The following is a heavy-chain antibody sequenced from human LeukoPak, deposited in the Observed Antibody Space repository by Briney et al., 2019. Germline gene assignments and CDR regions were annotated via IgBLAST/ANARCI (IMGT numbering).Heavy chain of an antibody. CDR2: IYYSGST. V-gene: IGHV4-59*01. J-gene: IGHJ6*03. CDR1: GFTFGDYY. CDR3: ARVPRIAAAGTRIYYYYYYMDV. Sequence: GALRLSCAASGFTFGDYYMSWIRQPPGKGLEWIGYIYYSGSTNYNPSLKSRVTISVDTSKNQFSLKLSSVTAADTAVYYCARVPRIAAAGTRIYYYYYYMDVWGKGTTVTVSS. D-gene: IGHD6-13*01.